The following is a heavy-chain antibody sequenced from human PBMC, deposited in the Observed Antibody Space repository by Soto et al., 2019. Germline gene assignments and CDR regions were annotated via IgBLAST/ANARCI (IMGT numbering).Heavy chain of an antibody. J-gene: IGHJ5*02. D-gene: IGHD5-12*01. CDR3: ASVATIGNWFDP. CDR1: GGSISSSSYY. V-gene: IGHV4-39*01. CDR2: IYYSGST. Sequence: SETLSLTCTVSGGSISSSSYYWGWIRQPPGKGLEWIGSIYYSGSTYYNPSLKSRVTISVDTSKNQFSLKLSSVTAADTAVYYCASVATIGNWFDPWGQGTLVTVSS.